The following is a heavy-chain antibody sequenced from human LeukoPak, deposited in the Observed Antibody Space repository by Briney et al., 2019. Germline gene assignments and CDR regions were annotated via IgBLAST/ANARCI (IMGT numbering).Heavy chain of an antibody. CDR2: INPNSGGT. D-gene: IGHD1-26*01. J-gene: IGHJ4*02. CDR3: ARGHSPYSGSYGL. V-gene: IGHV1-2*02. CDR1: GYTFTGYY. Sequence: ASVKVSRKASGYTFTGYYMHWVRQAPGQGLEWMGWINPNSGGTTYAQKFQGRVTMTRDTSISTAYMELSRLRSDDTAVYYCARGHSPYSGSYGLWGQGTLVTVSS.